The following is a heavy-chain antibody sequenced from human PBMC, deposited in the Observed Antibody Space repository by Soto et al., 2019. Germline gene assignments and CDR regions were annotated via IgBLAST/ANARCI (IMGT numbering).Heavy chain of an antibody. D-gene: IGHD5-12*01. CDR2: IYYSGST. Sequence: SETLSLTCTVSGFSISSYYWSWIRQPPGKGLEWIGYIYYSGSTNYNPSLKSRVTISVDTSKNQFSLKLSSVTAADTAVYYCARGKYGSENSGHDPLDYWGQGTLVTVSS. J-gene: IGHJ4*02. CDR3: ARGKYGSENSGHDPLDY. CDR1: GFSISSYY. V-gene: IGHV4-59*01.